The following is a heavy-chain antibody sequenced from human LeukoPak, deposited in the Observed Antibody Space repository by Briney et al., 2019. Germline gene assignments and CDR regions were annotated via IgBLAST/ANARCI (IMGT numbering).Heavy chain of an antibody. Sequence: GASVKVSCQASGYSFTRYHLYWVRQAPRQGLEWLGWINPNSGGTNYAQNFQGRVTMTRDTSISTAYMELSRLTSDATAVFYCARVATIAVPGSYFYSWGQGTLVTVSS. J-gene: IGHJ4*02. D-gene: IGHD6-19*01. CDR3: ARVATIAVPGSYFYS. V-gene: IGHV1-2*02. CDR2: INPNSGGT. CDR1: GYSFTRYH.